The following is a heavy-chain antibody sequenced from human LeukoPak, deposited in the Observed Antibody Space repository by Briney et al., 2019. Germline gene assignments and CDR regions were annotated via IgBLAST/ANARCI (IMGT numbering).Heavy chain of an antibody. V-gene: IGHV4-59*01. CDR1: GGSISSYY. D-gene: IGHD6-13*01. CDR3: ARVGIAASIDY. Sequence: PSETLSLTCTVSGGSISSYYWSWIRQPPGKGLEWIGYIYYSGSTNYNPSLKSRVTISVDTSKNQFSLELSSVTAADTAVYYCARVGIAASIDYWGQGTLVTVSS. J-gene: IGHJ4*02. CDR2: IYYSGST.